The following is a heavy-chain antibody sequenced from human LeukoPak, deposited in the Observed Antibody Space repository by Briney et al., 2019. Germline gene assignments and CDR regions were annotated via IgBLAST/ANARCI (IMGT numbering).Heavy chain of an antibody. Sequence: ASVKVSCKVSGNTLSELSIHWVRQTPGEGLEWMGGFDPEDGETIYAEKFQARVTMTEDTSTDTAYMQLTNLRSEDTAVYSCATEAELAWALYYYGLDVWGQGTTVTVSS. CDR2: FDPEDGET. CDR3: ATEAELAWALYYYGLDV. CDR1: GNTLSELS. J-gene: IGHJ6*02. D-gene: IGHD3-10*01. V-gene: IGHV1-24*01.